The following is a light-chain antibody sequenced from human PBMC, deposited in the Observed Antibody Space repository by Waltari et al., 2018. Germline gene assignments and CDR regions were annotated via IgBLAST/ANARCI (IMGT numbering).Light chain of an antibody. CDR1: QSVSSN. CDR3: QQYNNWPPYS. V-gene: IGKV3-15*01. J-gene: IGKJ2*03. CDR2: GAS. Sequence: EIVMTQSPATMSVSPGERATLSCRASQSVSSNLAWYQQKPGQAPRLLIYGASTRATGIPARFSGSGSGTEFTLTISSLQSEDFAVYYCQQYNNWPPYSF.